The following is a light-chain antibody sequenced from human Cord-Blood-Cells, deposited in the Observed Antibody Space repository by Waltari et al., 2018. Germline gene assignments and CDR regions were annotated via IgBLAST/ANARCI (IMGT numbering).Light chain of an antibody. CDR1: QGISSY. CDR2: AAS. Sequence: VIWMTQSPSLLPASTEDRVTIRCRMMQGISSYLAWYQQKPGEAPELLIYAASTLQSGVPSRFSGSGSGTDFTLTISCLQSEDFATYYCQQYYSFPYTFGQGTKLEIK. J-gene: IGKJ2*01. CDR3: QQYYSFPYT. V-gene: IGKV1D-8*01.